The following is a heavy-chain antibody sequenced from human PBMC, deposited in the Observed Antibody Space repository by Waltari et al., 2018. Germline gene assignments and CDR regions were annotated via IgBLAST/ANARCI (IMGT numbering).Heavy chain of an antibody. CDR3: ARDFWGYFDP. J-gene: IGHJ5*02. Sequence: EMQLVESGGGLVQPGGSLRLSCVGSGFTFSDYYMDWVRQAPGKGLECVGRINNSGLSDTTYFAASLKGRFTISRDDSQNSMYLQMNSLNTEDTFVYYCARDFWGYFDPFGQVSLVTVSS. V-gene: IGHV3-72*01. CDR2: INNSGLSDTT. D-gene: IGHD7-27*01. CDR1: GFTFSDYY.